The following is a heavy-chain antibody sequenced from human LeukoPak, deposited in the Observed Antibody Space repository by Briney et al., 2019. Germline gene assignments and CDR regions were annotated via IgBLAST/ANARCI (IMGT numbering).Heavy chain of an antibody. CDR1: GGSFSGYY. D-gene: IGHD7-27*01. Sequence: SETLSLTCAVYGGSFSGYYWSWIRHPPGNGLEWIGEINHSGSTNYNPSLESRVTIPVNNSKNQVSLKPSAVTAADTAVYSCARRRTGDPPQRGYNWFDPWGQGTLVTVSS. V-gene: IGHV4-34*01. CDR2: INHSGST. CDR3: ARRRTGDPPQRGYNWFDP. J-gene: IGHJ5*02.